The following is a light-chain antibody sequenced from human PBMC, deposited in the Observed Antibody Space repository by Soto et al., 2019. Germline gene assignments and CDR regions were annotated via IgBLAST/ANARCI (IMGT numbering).Light chain of an antibody. CDR3: LQYTNWPQT. J-gene: IGKJ2*01. CDR1: QSASTN. Sequence: EIVLTQSPATLSVSAGDRATLSCRASQSASTNLAWYQQKPGQAPRVLIYGATTRATGIPGRFSGGGSGTEFTLTISSLQSEDFAVYYCLQYTNWPQTFGQGTKLEIK. V-gene: IGKV3-15*01. CDR2: GAT.